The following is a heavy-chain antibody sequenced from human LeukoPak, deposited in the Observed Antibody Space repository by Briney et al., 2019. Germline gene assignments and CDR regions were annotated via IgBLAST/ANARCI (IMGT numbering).Heavy chain of an antibody. Sequence: ASVKVSCKASGYTFTDYSLHWVRQAPGQGLEWMGWIIPSSGGRNYAQQFQGRVTMTWDTSISTAYMELGRLGPDDTAVYYCARDAALGNNNWFDPWGQGTLVTVSS. CDR2: IIPSSGGR. J-gene: IGHJ5*02. CDR3: ARDAALGNNNWFDP. D-gene: IGHD2/OR15-2a*01. V-gene: IGHV1-2*02. CDR1: GYTFTDYS.